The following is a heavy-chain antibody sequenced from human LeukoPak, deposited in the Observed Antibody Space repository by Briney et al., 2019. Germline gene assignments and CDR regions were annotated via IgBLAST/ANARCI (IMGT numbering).Heavy chain of an antibody. V-gene: IGHV3-48*03. CDR2: ISSSGSTI. J-gene: IGHJ4*02. CDR1: GFTFSSYE. D-gene: IGHD1-26*01. Sequence: PGGSLRPSCAASGFTFSSYEMNWVRQAPGKGLEWVSYISSSGSTIYYADSVKGRFTISRDNAKNSLYLQMNSLRAEDTAVYYCARAPRGVVGAIDYWGQGTLVTVSS. CDR3: ARAPRGVVGAIDY.